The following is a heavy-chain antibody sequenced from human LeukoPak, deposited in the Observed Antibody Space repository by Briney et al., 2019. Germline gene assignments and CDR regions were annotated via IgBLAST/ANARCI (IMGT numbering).Heavy chain of an antibody. CDR2: IGDNGGDT. CDR1: GFTFNNYA. D-gene: IGHD1-1*01. V-gene: IGHV3-23*01. CDR3: GRDWKLDY. Sequence: PGGSLRLSCAASGFTFNNYAMSWVRQAPGKGLEWVSAIGDNGGDTKCAVSVKGRFTISRDNSRSALYLQMNTLRVEDTAIYYCGRDWKLDYWGQGTLVTVSS. J-gene: IGHJ4*02.